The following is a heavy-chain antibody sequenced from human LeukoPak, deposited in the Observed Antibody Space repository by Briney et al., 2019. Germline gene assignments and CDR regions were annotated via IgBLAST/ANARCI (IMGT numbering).Heavy chain of an antibody. Sequence: SETLSLTCAVYGGSFSGYYWSWIRQPPGKGLERIGEINHSGSTNYNPSLKSRVTISVDTSKNQFSLKLSSVTAADTAVYYCARVRYSSLNWFDPWGQGTLVTVSS. D-gene: IGHD6-13*01. V-gene: IGHV4-34*01. J-gene: IGHJ5*02. CDR3: ARVRYSSLNWFDP. CDR1: GGSFSGYY. CDR2: INHSGST.